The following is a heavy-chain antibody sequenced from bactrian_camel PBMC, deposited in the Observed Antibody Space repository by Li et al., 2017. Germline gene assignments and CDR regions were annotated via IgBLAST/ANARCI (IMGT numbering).Heavy chain of an antibody. Sequence: QVQLVESGGGSVQTGGSLRLSCTNSGSTYSTYCVGWFRRSVGKEREMVATLDSDGTTNYADSVKGRFTISQDNAKNTLYLQMNSLIPEDTGMYYCVADRSNDVLAVVAGTTGLYDMDSWGRGTQVTVS. CDR2: LDSDGTT. J-gene: IGHJ7*01. CDR1: GSTYSTYC. V-gene: IGHV3S53*01. D-gene: IGHD6*01.